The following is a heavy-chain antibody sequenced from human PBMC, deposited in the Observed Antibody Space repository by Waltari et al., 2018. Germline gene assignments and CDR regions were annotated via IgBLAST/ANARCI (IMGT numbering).Heavy chain of an antibody. J-gene: IGHJ6*02. CDR1: GYSISSGYY. D-gene: IGHD3-10*01. CDR3: ARGGGLLRGVSGYGYGMDV. CDR2: INHSGLT. V-gene: IGHV4-38-2*01. Sequence: QVQLQESGPRLVTPSETLSLNCAVSGYSISSGYYWDWIRQPPGQGLEWMGTINHSGLTYYNPSLKSRVTISVDTSKNHFSLEMRSVTAADTAVYYCARGGGLLRGVSGYGYGMDVWGQGTTVTVSS.